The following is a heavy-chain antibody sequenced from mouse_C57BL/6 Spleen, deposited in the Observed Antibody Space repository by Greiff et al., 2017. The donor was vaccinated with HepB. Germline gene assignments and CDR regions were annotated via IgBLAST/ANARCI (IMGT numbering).Heavy chain of an antibody. CDR2: FHPYNDDT. V-gene: IGHV1-47*01. Sequence: VHLVESGAELVKPGASVKMSCKASGYTFTTYPIEWMKQNHGKSLEWIGNFHPYNDDTKYNEKFKGKATLTVEKSSSTVYLELSRLTSDDSAVYYCARRGYGDDWYFDVWGTGTTVTVSS. CDR1: GYTFTTYP. D-gene: IGHD2-13*01. J-gene: IGHJ1*03. CDR3: ARRGYGDDWYFDV.